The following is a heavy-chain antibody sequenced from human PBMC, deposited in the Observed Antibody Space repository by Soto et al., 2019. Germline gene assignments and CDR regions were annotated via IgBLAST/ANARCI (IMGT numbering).Heavy chain of an antibody. CDR3: AKVFGIRYFDS. V-gene: IGHV3-23*01. CDR2: ISGSGASP. D-gene: IGHD3-9*01. Sequence: EVKLMESGGGLVQPGESLRLSCAASGFTFANYAMSWVRQAPGKGLAWVSSISGSGASPYYGDSVKGRFTISRYNSKNTVYLQLDSLRVEDTAVYYCAKVFGIRYFDSWGQGALVTVSS. CDR1: GFTFANYA. J-gene: IGHJ4*02.